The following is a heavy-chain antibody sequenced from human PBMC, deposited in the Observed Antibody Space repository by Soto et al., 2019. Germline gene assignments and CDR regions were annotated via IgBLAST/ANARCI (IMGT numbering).Heavy chain of an antibody. CDR1: GFTFSSYG. V-gene: IGHV3-30*18. CDR3: AKDFASITMIVVTPADYGMDV. D-gene: IGHD3-22*01. Sequence: VGSLRLSCAASGFTFSSYGMHWVRQAPGKGLEWVAVISYDGSNKYYADSVKGRFTISRDNSKNTLYLQMNSLRAEDTAVYYCAKDFASITMIVVTPADYGMDVWGQGTTVTVSS. CDR2: ISYDGSNK. J-gene: IGHJ6*02.